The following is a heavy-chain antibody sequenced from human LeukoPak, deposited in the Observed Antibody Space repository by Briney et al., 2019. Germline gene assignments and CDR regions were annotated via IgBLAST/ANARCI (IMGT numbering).Heavy chain of an antibody. CDR1: GFTVSSNY. Sequence: GGSLRLSCAASGFTVSSNYMSWVRQAPGKGLEWVSVIYSGGSTYYADSVKGRFTISRDSSKNTLYLQMNGLRAEDTAVYYCARVVRGNLSAYYFDYWGQGTLVTVSS. V-gene: IGHV3-66*01. CDR3: ARVVRGNLSAYYFDY. J-gene: IGHJ4*02. CDR2: IYSGGST. D-gene: IGHD3-10*01.